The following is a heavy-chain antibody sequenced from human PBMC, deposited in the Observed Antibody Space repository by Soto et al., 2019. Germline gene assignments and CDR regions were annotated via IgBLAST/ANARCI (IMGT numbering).Heavy chain of an antibody. CDR2: IIPIFGTA. V-gene: IGHV1-69*01. CDR1: GGTFSSYA. CDR3: ARGSGVGACPGFYYGMDV. J-gene: IGHJ6*02. Sequence: QVQLVQSGAEVKKPGSSVKVSCKASGGTFSSYAISWVRQAPGQGLEWMGGIIPIFGTANYAQKFQGRVTMTADESTSTAYMELSSLRSEDTAVYYCARGSGVGACPGFYYGMDVWGQGTTVTVSS. D-gene: IGHD1-26*01.